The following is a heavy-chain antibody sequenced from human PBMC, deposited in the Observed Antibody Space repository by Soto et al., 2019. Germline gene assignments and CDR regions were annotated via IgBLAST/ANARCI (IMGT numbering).Heavy chain of an antibody. CDR2: IYPGDSDT. CDR1: GYSFASYW. Sequence: EVQLVQSGAEVKKPGESLKISCKGSGYSFASYWIAWVRQMPGKGLEWMGIIYPGDSDTRYSPSFQGQVTISADKSISTAYLQWSSLKASDTAMYYCARHSTYSGSFRDDAFDIWGPGTMVTVSS. V-gene: IGHV5-51*01. D-gene: IGHD1-26*01. J-gene: IGHJ3*02. CDR3: ARHSTYSGSFRDDAFDI.